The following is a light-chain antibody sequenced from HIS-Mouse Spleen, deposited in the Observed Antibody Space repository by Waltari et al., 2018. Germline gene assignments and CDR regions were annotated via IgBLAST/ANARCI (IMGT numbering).Light chain of an antibody. CDR1: SSDVGGYHY. CDR3: SSYTSSSTLV. J-gene: IGLJ1*01. CDR2: DVS. V-gene: IGLV2-14*03. Sequence: QSALTQPASVSGSPGQSIPISCTGTSSDVGGYHYVSWYQQHPGKAPKLMIYDVSNRPSGVSNRFSGSKSGNTASLTISGLQAEDEADYYCSSYTSSSTLVFGTGTKVTVL.